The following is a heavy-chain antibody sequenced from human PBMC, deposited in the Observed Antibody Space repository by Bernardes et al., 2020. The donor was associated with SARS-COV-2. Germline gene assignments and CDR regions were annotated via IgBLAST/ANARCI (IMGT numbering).Heavy chain of an antibody. CDR1: GFTFSSHA. V-gene: IGHV3-30*04. CDR2: ISYDGRNK. D-gene: IGHD6-19*01. Sequence: GGSLRLSCAASGFTFSSHAMHWVRQAPGKGLEWVAVISYDGRNKYYADSVKGRFTISRDSSKNTLYLQMNSLRAEDTAVYYCARDRRYNSAWYPIQFDYWGQGTLVTVSS. CDR3: ARDRRYNSAWYPIQFDY. J-gene: IGHJ4*02.